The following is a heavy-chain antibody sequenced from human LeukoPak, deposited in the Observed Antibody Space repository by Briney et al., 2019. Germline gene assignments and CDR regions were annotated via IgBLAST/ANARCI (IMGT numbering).Heavy chain of an antibody. CDR2: INHSGST. D-gene: IGHD6-6*01. CDR1: GGSFSVYH. V-gene: IGHV4-34*01. J-gene: IGHJ6*03. Sequence: SETLSLTCAVHGGSFSVYHWSWIRQPPGKGLEWIGEINHSGSTNYNSSLKSRVTISVDTSKSQFSLRLNSVTAADTAVYYCARRAARTEGYYYYMDVWGKGTTVTVSS. CDR3: ARRAARTEGYYYYMDV.